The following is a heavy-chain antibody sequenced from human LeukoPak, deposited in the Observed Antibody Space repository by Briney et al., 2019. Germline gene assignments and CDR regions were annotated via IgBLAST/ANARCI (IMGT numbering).Heavy chain of an antibody. J-gene: IGHJ6*03. CDR2: IETSGGST. Sequence: GGSLRLSCAASGFTFSSYGMSWVRQAPGKGLEWVSAIETSGGSTYYADSVKGRFTISRDNAKNSLYLQMNSLRAEDTAVYYCARVANAYYYYYMDVWGKGTTVTVSS. CDR1: GFTFSSYG. V-gene: IGHV3-23*01. CDR3: ARVANAYYYYYMDV.